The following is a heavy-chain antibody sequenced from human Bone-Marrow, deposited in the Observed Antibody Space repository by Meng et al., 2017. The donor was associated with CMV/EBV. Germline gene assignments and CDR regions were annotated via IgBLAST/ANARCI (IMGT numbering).Heavy chain of an antibody. D-gene: IGHD2-2*01. Sequence: GESLKISCAASGFTFSGYEMNWVRQAPGKGLEWVSYISSSSSYIYYADSVKGRFTISRDNAKNSLYLQMNSLRAEDTAVYYCASEIYCSSTSCLDYWGQGTLVTVSS. V-gene: IGHV3-21*05. CDR1: GFTFSGYE. CDR2: ISSSSSYI. J-gene: IGHJ4*02. CDR3: ASEIYCSSTSCLDY.